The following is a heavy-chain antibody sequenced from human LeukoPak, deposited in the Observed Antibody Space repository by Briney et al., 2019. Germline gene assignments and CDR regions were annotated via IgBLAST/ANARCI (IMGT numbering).Heavy chain of an antibody. CDR2: IKQDGSEK. J-gene: IGHJ4*02. D-gene: IGHD6-13*01. CDR3: ASDSAGNDY. Sequence: GGSLRLSCAASGFTFSTYWMSWVHQAPGKGLEWVANIKQDGSEKYYVDSVKGRFTISRHNAKNSPYLQMNSLRAEDTAMYYCASDSAGNDYWGQGTLVTVSS. CDR1: GFTFSTYW. V-gene: IGHV3-7*01.